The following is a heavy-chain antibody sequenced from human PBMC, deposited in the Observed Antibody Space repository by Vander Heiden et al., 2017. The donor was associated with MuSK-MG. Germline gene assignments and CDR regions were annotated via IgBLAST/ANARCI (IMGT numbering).Heavy chain of an antibody. J-gene: IGHJ4*02. CDR3: ARDGNDKSGSYEFYFDS. D-gene: IGHD1-26*01. CDR1: GFTFRSYS. Sequence: EVQLVESGGGLVKPGGSLRLSCAASGFTFRSYSMNWVRQVPGKGLEWVSSISSKNNYIFYADSVKGRFTISRDIAKNSLYLQMNSLRAEDTAVYYCARDGNDKSGSYEFYFDSWGQGTLVTVSS. V-gene: IGHV3-21*03. CDR2: ISSKNNYI.